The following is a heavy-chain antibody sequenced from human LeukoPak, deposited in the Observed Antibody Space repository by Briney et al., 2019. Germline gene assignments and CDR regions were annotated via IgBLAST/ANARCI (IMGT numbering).Heavy chain of an antibody. CDR2: IKEDGTGK. CDR1: GFTFSTYW. Sequence: PGGSLRLSCAASGFTFSTYWMSWVRQAPGKGLEWLANIKEDGTGKNHVDSVKGRFTISRDNAKNSLYLQMNSLRAEDTAVYYCARGRNAYTFDNWGQGTLVTVSS. CDR3: ARGRNAYTFDN. D-gene: IGHD5-24*01. V-gene: IGHV3-7*04. J-gene: IGHJ4*02.